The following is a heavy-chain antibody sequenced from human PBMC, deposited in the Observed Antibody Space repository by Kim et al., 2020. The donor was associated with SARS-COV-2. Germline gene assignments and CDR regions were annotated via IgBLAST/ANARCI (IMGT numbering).Heavy chain of an antibody. CDR1: GFTFSNYW. D-gene: IGHD1-1*01. V-gene: IGHV3-74*01. J-gene: IGHJ4*02. CDR3: ASRLDSRIDY. Sequence: GGSLRLSCAASGFTFSNYWMHWVRQAPGKGLVWVSRIYPDGSGPSYADSVKGRFTISRDNAKNMLYLQMDSLRAEDTAVDYCASRLDSRIDYWGQGTLVTVSS. CDR2: IYPDGSGP.